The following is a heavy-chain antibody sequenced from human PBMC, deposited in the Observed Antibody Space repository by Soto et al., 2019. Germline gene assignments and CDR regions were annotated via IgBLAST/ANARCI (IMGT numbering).Heavy chain of an antibody. CDR1: GYTFIDYD. Sequence: QVPLVQSGAEVKKPGASVKVSCKASGYTFIDYDINWVRQAAGQGLEWMGWMSPKNGNTGYAQKFQGRVTLTRDTSISTAYMELSSLRSDDTAVYYCARDYYGSGTYYNFWGQGTRVTVSS. J-gene: IGHJ4*02. CDR2: MSPKNGNT. V-gene: IGHV1-8*01. CDR3: ARDYYGSGTYYNF. D-gene: IGHD3-10*01.